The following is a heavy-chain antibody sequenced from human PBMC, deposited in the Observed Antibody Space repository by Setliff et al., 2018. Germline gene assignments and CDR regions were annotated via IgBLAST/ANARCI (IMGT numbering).Heavy chain of an antibody. CDR1: GGSFSGYY. Sequence: PSETLSLTCAVYGGSFSGYYWSWIRQPPGKGLEWIGEINHSGSTNYNPSLKSRVTISVDTSKNQFSLKLSSVTAADTAVYYCAREVNDNFWSGYLYYYGMDVWGQGTTVTVSS. CDR3: AREVNDNFWSGYLYYYGMDV. V-gene: IGHV4-34*01. J-gene: IGHJ6*02. CDR2: INHSGST. D-gene: IGHD3-3*01.